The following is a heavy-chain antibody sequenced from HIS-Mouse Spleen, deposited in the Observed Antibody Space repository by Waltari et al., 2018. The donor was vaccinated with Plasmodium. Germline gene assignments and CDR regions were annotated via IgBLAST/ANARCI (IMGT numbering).Heavy chain of an antibody. J-gene: IGHJ2*01. CDR2: IKQDGREK. CDR3: ASSWYWYFDL. V-gene: IGHV3-7*01. Sequence: EVQLVESGGGLVQPGGSLRLSCAASGFTFSSYWMSWVRQAPGNGVEWGAKIKQDGREKYYWDSVKGRFTISRDNAKNSLYLKMNSLRVEDTAVYYCASSWYWYFDLWGRGTLVTVSS. D-gene: IGHD6-13*01. CDR1: GFTFSSYW.